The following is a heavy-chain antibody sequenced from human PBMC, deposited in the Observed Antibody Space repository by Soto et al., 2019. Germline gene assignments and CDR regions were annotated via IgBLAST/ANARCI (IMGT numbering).Heavy chain of an antibody. CDR1: GGSISSRSSY. CDR2: IYHLGNT. CDR3: AGLYPYEGTGYHLAY. V-gene: IGHV4-39*01. Sequence: PSETLSLTCTGSGGSISSRSSYWGWIRQPPGKGLEWIGSIYHLGNTYYNPSLGSRVTISVDKSKNQFSLKLTSVTAADTAVFYCAGLYPYEGTGYHLAYWGQGILVTVSS. D-gene: IGHD3-22*01. J-gene: IGHJ4*02.